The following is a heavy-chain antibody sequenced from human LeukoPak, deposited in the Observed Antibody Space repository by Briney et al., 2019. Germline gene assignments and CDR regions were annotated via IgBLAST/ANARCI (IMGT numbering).Heavy chain of an antibody. J-gene: IGHJ6*03. CDR2: INPNSGGT. CDR1: GYTFTGYY. Sequence: ASVKVSCKASGYTFTGYYMHWVRQAPGQGLEWMGWINPNSGGTNYAQKFQGRVTMTRDTSISTAYLQWSSLKASDTAMYYCARHVGGYSYYYYMDVWGKGTTVTVSS. V-gene: IGHV1-2*02. CDR3: ARHVGGYSYYYYMDV. D-gene: IGHD6-19*01.